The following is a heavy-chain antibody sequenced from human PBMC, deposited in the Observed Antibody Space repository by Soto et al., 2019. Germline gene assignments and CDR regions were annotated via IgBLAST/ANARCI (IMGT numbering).Heavy chain of an antibody. J-gene: IGHJ4*02. CDR2: TYYRSKWNN. CDR1: GDSVSSNSAA. D-gene: IGHD6-13*01. V-gene: IGHV6-1*01. Sequence: QVQLQQSGPGLVKPSQTLSLTCAISGDSVSSNSAAWSWIRQSPSRGLEWLGRTYYRSKWNNDYAGSVKGRITFNPDTTKNQFSLQLNSGTPEDTAVYYCARDGGSSSWSAFAYWGQGTLVTVSS. CDR3: ARDGGSSSWSAFAY.